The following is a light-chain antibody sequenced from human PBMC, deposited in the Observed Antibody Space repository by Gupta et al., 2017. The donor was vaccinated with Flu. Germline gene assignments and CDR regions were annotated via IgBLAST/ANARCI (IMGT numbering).Light chain of an antibody. Sequence: MLTQPHSVSASPGKTVTISCTRSSGSIASNYVQWYQQRPGSAPTTVIYEDNQRPSGVPDRFSGSIDRSSNSASLTISGLKTEDEADYYCQSYDHSNPWVFGGGTKLTIL. CDR1: SGSIASNY. CDR2: EDN. J-gene: IGLJ3*02. CDR3: QSYDHSNPWV. V-gene: IGLV6-57*03.